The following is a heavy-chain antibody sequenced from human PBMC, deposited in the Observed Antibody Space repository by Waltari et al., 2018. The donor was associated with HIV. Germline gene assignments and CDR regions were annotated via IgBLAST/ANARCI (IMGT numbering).Heavy chain of an antibody. CDR1: GGSISSSSYY. D-gene: IGHD3-22*01. Sequence: QLQLQESGPGLVKPSETLSLTCTVSGGSISSSSYYWGWIRQPPGKGLEWIGSIYYSGSTYYNPSLKSRVTISVDTSKNQFSLKLSSVTAADTAVYYCAREGSITMIVGAGFDYWGQGTLVTVSS. CDR2: IYYSGST. J-gene: IGHJ4*02. V-gene: IGHV4-39*07. CDR3: AREGSITMIVGAGFDY.